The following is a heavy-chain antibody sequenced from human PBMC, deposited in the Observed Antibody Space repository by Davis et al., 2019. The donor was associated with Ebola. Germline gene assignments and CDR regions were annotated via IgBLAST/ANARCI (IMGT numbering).Heavy chain of an antibody. D-gene: IGHD1-7*01. V-gene: IGHV3-23*01. CDR3: AKHEGWELHEYYLDY. CDR2: ICGSCGNT. Sequence: GESLKISCSASGFTFSSYAMHWVRQAPGKGLEWVSSICGSCGNTYYADSVKGRFTISRDNSKNTLYLQMSSLRADDTAIYFCAKHEGWELHEYYLDYWGQGTLVTVSS. CDR1: GFTFSSYA. J-gene: IGHJ4*02.